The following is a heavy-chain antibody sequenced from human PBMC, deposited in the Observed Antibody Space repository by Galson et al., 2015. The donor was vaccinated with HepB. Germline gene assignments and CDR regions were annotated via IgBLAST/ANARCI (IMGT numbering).Heavy chain of an antibody. CDR3: ARDRPGRGVVVAATRYYYYMDV. D-gene: IGHD2-15*01. Sequence: SVKVSCKASGYTFTGYYMHWVRQAPGQGLEWMGRINPNSGGTNYAQKFQGRVTMTRDTSISTAYMELSRLRSDDTAVYYCARDRPGRGVVVAATRYYYYMDVWGKGTTVTVSS. CDR2: INPNSGGT. CDR1: GYTFTGYY. J-gene: IGHJ6*03. V-gene: IGHV1-2*06.